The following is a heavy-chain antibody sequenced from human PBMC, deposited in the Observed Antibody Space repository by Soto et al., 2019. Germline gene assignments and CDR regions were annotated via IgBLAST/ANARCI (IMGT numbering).Heavy chain of an antibody. D-gene: IGHD4-17*01. Sequence: GGSLRLSCAASGFTFSNHAMSWVRQAPGKGLEWVSAIIAGGGATYNADSVKGRFAISRDNSKNTLYLQMNSLRAEDTAVYYCAKYGGAYYKYYAMDAWGQGTTVTVS. V-gene: IGHV3-23*01. CDR2: IIAGGGAT. CDR3: AKYGGAYYKYYAMDA. CDR1: GFTFSNHA. J-gene: IGHJ6*02.